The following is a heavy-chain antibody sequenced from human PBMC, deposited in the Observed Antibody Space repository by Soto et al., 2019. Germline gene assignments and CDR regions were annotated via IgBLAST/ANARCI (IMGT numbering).Heavy chain of an antibody. CDR2: ISYSAKT. D-gene: IGHD3-22*01. CDR3: TRGAGAPWVRFDS. CDR1: GYSITSGFY. Sequence: LSLTCGVSGYSITSGFYWGWVRQSPGKGLEWIGSISYSAKTFYNPSLASRLSIAVDTAKNQFSLRLTSVTAADTALYYCTRGAGAPWVRFDSWGQGTLVTVSS. J-gene: IGHJ4*02. V-gene: IGHV4-38-2*01.